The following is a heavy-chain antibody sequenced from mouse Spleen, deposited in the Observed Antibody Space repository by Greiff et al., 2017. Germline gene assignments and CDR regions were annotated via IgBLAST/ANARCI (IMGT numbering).Heavy chain of an antibody. J-gene: IGHJ2*01. D-gene: IGHD3-3*01. CDR3: ARGDGDY. CDR2: IYPRSGNT. CDR1: GYTFTSYG. V-gene: IGHV1-81*01. Sequence: VKLQESGAELVRPGASVKLSCKASGYTFTSYGISWVKQRPGQGLEWIGEIYPRSGNTYYNEKFKGKATLTADKSSSTAYMELRSLTSEDSAVYFCARGDGDYWGQGTTLTVSS.